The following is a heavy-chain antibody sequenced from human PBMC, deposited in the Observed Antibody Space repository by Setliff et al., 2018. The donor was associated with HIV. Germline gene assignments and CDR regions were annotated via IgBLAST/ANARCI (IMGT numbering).Heavy chain of an antibody. Sequence: SETLSLTCTVPGGSIVSSSYYWGWIRQPPGKGLEWIGTMYYRGTTYNNPSLKSRVTFSADTSKNQFSLKLSSVTAADTAVYYCARGSHGTSWTDYWGQGTLVTVSS. D-gene: IGHD6-13*01. V-gene: IGHV4-39*01. CDR2: MYYRGTT. CDR3: ARGSHGTSWTDY. CDR1: GGSIVSSSYY. J-gene: IGHJ4*02.